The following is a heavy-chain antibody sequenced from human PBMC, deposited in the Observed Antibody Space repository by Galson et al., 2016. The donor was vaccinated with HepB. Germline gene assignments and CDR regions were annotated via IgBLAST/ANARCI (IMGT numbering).Heavy chain of an antibody. CDR1: GFAFRGYA. D-gene: IGHD2-21*01. CDR3: ARDAAYCGPTTCHSGWFDP. J-gene: IGHJ5*02. V-gene: IGHV3-23*01. Sequence: SLRLSCAASGFAFRGYAMSWVRQAPGKGLECVSSITGGGITYYSDSVKGRFVISRDDSKNTLYLHMNSLRAEDTAVYYCARDAAYCGPTTCHSGWFDPWGQGTLVTVSS. CDR2: ITGGGIT.